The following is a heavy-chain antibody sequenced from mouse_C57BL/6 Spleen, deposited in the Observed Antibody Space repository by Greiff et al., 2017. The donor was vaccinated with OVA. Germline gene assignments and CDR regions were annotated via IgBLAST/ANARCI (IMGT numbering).Heavy chain of an antibody. V-gene: IGHV3-6*01. D-gene: IGHD2-4*01. CDR2: ISYDGSN. CDR1: GYSITSGYY. CDR3: ARYDYDDYYAMDY. Sequence: ESGPGLVKPSQSLSLTCSVTGYSITSGYYWNWIRQFPGNKLEWMGYISYDGSNNYNPSLKNRISITRDTSKNQFFLKLNSVTTEDTATYYCARYDYDDYYAMDYWGQGTSVTVSS. J-gene: IGHJ4*01.